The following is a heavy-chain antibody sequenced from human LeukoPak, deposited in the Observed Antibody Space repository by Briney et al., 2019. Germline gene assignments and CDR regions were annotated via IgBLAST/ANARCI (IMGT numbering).Heavy chain of an antibody. D-gene: IGHD1-14*01. J-gene: IGHJ4*02. V-gene: IGHV1-2*02. CDR1: GYTFTDYH. Sequence: ASVKVSCKASGYTFTDYHIHWVRQAPGQGPEWMGGIHPNFGTRNYAQKFEGRVTITTDESTSTVYMELSSLRSDDTAVYYCARLTGGSETNWGQGTLVTVSA. CDR2: IHPNFGTR. CDR3: ARLTGGSETN.